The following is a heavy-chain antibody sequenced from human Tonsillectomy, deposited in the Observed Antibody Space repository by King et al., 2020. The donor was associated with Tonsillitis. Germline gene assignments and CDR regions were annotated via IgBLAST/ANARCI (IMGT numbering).Heavy chain of an antibody. Sequence: VQLVESGGGLVQPGRSLRLSCAASGFTFDDYAMHWVRQVPGKGLEWVSGISWNSGSITYADSVRGRFTISRDNAKNYLYLQMNSLSAEDPALYYCSKGSNSSWESYWFDSWGQGTLVTVSS. CDR1: GFTFDDYA. CDR3: SKGSNSSWESYWFDS. CDR2: ISWNSGSI. J-gene: IGHJ5*01. D-gene: IGHD6-6*01. V-gene: IGHV3-9*01.